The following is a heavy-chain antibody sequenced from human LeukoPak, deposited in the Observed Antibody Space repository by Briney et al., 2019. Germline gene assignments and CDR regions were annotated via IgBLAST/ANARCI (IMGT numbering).Heavy chain of an antibody. V-gene: IGHV4-39*01. CDR3: ARRSGTGYYFFDF. CDR1: GDSTSSTIYY. CDR2: VYYSGST. Sequence: SETLSLICTVSGDSTSSTIYYWDWIRQPPGKGLEWIGSVYYSGSTYYNPSLKSRVTISIDTSKNQFSLRLSSATAADTAMYYCARRSGTGYYFFDFWGQGTLVTVSS. J-gene: IGHJ4*02. D-gene: IGHD3-9*01.